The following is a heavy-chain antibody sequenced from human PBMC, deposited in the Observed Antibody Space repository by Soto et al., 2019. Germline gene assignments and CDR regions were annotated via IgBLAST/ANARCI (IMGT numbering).Heavy chain of an antibody. D-gene: IGHD1-1*01. CDR2: INPNSGGK. V-gene: IGHV1-2*02. Sequence: ASVEVCCKASGDTFGDYYIHWVRQAPGQVLEWMGWINPNSGGKKYAPKVQGGVTMTRDTSITTAYMELSRLRSGDTAVYYCAREPATAKPEGVDFWGQGTLVTVSS. J-gene: IGHJ4*02. CDR3: AREPATAKPEGVDF. CDR1: GDTFGDYY.